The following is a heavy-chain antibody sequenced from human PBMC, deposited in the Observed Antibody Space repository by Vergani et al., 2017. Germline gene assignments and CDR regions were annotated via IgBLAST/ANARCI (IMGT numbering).Heavy chain of an antibody. J-gene: IGHJ3*02. Sequence: EVQLVESGGGLVQPGGSLRLSCAASGFTVSSNYMSWVRQAPGKGLEWVSVIYSGGSKYYADSVKGRFTISRDNSKNTLYLQMNSLRAEDTAVYYCARADYGWDAFDIWGQGTMVTVSS. D-gene: IGHD3-16*01. CDR2: IYSGGSK. CDR3: ARADYGWDAFDI. V-gene: IGHV3-66*02. CDR1: GFTVSSNY.